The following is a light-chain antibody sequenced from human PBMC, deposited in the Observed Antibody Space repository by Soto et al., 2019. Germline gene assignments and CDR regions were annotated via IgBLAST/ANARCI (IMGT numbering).Light chain of an antibody. CDR2: SSS. Sequence: DIQMTQYPSSLSASSGDTVTITCRASQNIADDLSWYQQKPGKAPKLLMYSSSILHDGVSSRFSGDGSGTAFTLTITGLQPEDFATYYCLQTFTTHITFGGGTTVEVK. J-gene: IGKJ4*01. CDR3: LQTFTTHIT. V-gene: IGKV1-39*01. CDR1: QNIADD.